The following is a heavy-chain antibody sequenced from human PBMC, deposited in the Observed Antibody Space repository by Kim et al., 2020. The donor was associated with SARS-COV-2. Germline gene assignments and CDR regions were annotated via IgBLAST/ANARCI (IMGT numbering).Heavy chain of an antibody. V-gene: IGHV3-43*01. CDR3: AKSGIAAAGGYYFDY. D-gene: IGHD6-13*01. J-gene: IGHJ4*02. Sequence: DYVKGHFTISRDNSNNSLYLQMNSLRTEDTALYYCAKSGIAAAGGYYFDYWGQGTLVTVSS.